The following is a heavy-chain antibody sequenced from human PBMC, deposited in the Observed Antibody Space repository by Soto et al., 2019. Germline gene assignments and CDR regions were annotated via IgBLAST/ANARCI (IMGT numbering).Heavy chain of an antibody. V-gene: IGHV4-4*07. CDR1: GASISGFY. CDR3: VRDGTKTLRDWFDP. Sequence: SETLSLTCTVSGASISGFYWSWIRKSAGKGLEWIGRIYATGTTDYNPSLKSRVVMSVDTSKKQFSLKLRSVTAADTAVYYCVRDGTKTLRDWFDPWGQGISVTVSS. CDR2: IYATGTT. D-gene: IGHD1-1*01. J-gene: IGHJ5*02.